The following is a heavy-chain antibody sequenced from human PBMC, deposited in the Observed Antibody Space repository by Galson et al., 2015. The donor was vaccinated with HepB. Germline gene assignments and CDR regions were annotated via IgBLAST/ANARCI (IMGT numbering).Heavy chain of an antibody. CDR2: IYSGGST. J-gene: IGHJ3*02. D-gene: IGHD3-10*01. CDR3: ARGSYYYAFDI. CDR1: GSTFTNYA. V-gene: IGHV3-53*01. Sequence: SLRLSCAVSGSTFTNYAMSWVRQAPGKGLEWVSVIYSGGSTYYADSVKGRFTISRDNSKNTLYLQMNSLRAEDTAVYYCARGSYYYAFDIWGQGTMVTVSS.